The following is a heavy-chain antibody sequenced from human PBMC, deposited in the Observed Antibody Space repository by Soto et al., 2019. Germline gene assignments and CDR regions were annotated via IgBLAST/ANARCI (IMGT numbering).Heavy chain of an antibody. J-gene: IGHJ6*02. Sequence: QVQLVQSGAEVKKPGASVKVSCKASGYTFTGYYMHWVRQAPGQGLEWMGWINPNSGGTNYAQKFQGRVTITADESTSTAYMELSSLRSEDTAVYYCARGYSNPYYGMDVWGRGTTVTVSS. CDR1: GYTFTGYY. V-gene: IGHV1-2*02. D-gene: IGHD4-4*01. CDR3: ARGYSNPYYGMDV. CDR2: INPNSGGT.